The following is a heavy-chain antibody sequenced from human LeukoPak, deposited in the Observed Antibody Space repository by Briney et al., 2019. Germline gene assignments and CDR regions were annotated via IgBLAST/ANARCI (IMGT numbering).Heavy chain of an antibody. V-gene: IGHV1-3*01. CDR3: AREFVVVVAATQYFQH. J-gene: IGHJ1*01. D-gene: IGHD2-15*01. CDR1: GYTFTSYA. CDR2: INAGNGNT. Sequence: ASVKVSCKASGYTFTSYAMHWVRQAPGQRLEWMGWINAGNGNTKYSQKFQGRVTITTDESTSTAYMELSSLRSEDTAVYYCAREFVVVVAATQYFQHWGQGTLVTVSS.